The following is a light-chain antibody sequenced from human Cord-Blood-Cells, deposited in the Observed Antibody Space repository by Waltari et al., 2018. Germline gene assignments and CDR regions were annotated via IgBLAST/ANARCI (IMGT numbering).Light chain of an antibody. CDR1: SSDVGGYNY. V-gene: IGLV2-14*01. CDR2: DVS. Sequence: QSALTQPASVSGSPGQSITISCTGTSSDVGGYNYVSWYQQHPGKAPKLMIDDVSNRTAGVCNRISGSKSGDTASLTSSGLHAEDEADYYCSSYTSSSTWVFGGGTKLTVL. J-gene: IGLJ3*02. CDR3: SSYTSSSTWV.